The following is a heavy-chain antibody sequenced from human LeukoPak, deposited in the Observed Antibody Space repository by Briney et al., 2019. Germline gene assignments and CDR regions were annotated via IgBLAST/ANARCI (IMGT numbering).Heavy chain of an antibody. CDR1: GGSFSGYY. J-gene: IGHJ4*02. Sequence: SETLSLTCAVYGGSFSGYYWSWIRQPPGKGLEWIGEINHSGSTNYNPSLKSRVTISVDTSKNQFSLKLSSVTAADTAVYYCARFPNYYDSSVPSGYWGQGTLVTVSS. D-gene: IGHD3-22*01. V-gene: IGHV4-34*01. CDR2: INHSGST. CDR3: ARFPNYYDSSVPSGY.